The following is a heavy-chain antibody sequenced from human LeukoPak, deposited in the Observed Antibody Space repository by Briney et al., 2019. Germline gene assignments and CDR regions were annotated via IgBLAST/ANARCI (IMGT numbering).Heavy chain of an antibody. CDR1: GFTFSSYG. CDR3: AKAIRTRYAFDI. CDR2: ISYDGSNK. J-gene: IGHJ3*02. V-gene: IGHV3-30*18. D-gene: IGHD2-2*02. Sequence: GGSLRLSCAASGFTFSSYGMHWVRQAPGKGLEWVAVISYDGSNKYYADSVKGRFTISRDNSKNTLYLQMNSLRAEDTAVYYCAKAIRTRYAFDIWGQGTMVTVSS.